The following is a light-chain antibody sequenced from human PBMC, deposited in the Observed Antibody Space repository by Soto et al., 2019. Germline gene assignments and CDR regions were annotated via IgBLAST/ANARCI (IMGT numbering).Light chain of an antibody. Sequence: QSVLTQPPSVPGAPGQRVTISCTRSSSNIGAGYDVHWYQHLPGTAPKLLIYGDTNRPSGVPDRFSGSKSGTSASLDITGLQAEDEADYYCQSYDNSLSASGVFGGGTKVTVL. CDR3: QSYDNSLSASGV. CDR1: SSNIGAGYD. V-gene: IGLV1-40*01. CDR2: GDT. J-gene: IGLJ3*02.